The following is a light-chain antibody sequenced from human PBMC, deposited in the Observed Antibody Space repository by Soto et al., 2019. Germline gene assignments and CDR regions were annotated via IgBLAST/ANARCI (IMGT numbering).Light chain of an antibody. CDR2: GAS. CDR3: QQYGSSLT. J-gene: IGKJ3*01. CDR1: QSVSSY. V-gene: IGKV3-20*01. Sequence: EIVVTQSPATLSLSPGERATLSCRASQSVSSYLAWYQQKPGQAPRVIMYGASRRATGIPDRFSGGGSGTDFTLTISSLEPEDFAVYYCQQYGSSLTFGPGTKVDIK.